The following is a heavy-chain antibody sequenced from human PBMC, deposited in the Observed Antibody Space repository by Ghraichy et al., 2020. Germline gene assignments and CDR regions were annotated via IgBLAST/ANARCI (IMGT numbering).Heavy chain of an antibody. V-gene: IGHV1-69*04. D-gene: IGHD5-24*01. Sequence: SVKVSCKASGGTFSSYAISWVRQAPGQGLEWMGRIIPILGIANYAQKFQGRVTITADKSTSTAYMELSSLRSEDTAVYYCARDNRGRWLQFRLDYFDYWGQGTLVTVSS. CDR3: ARDNRGRWLQFRLDYFDY. CDR2: IIPILGIA. J-gene: IGHJ4*02. CDR1: GGTFSSYA.